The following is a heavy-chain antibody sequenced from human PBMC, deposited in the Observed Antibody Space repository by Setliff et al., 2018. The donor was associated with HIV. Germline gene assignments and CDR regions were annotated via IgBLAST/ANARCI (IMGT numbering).Heavy chain of an antibody. CDR2: INAGNGNT. V-gene: IGHV1-3*01. CDR1: GYTFTSYA. J-gene: IGHJ4*02. D-gene: IGHD2-15*01. CDR3: ARGDIVVRSPPFDD. Sequence: WASVKVSCKASGYTFTSYAMHWVRQAPGQRLEWMGWINAGNGNTKYSQKFQGRVTMTRDTSTSTFYMELSSLRSEDTAVYYCARGDIVVRSPPFDDWGQGTLVTVSS.